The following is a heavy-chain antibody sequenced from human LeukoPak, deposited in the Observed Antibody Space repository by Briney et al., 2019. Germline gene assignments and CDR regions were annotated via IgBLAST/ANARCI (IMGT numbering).Heavy chain of an antibody. V-gene: IGHV3-33*01. J-gene: IGHJ5*02. CDR1: GFTFSSYG. CDR2: IWYDGSNK. CDR3: ARDYCGGDCYSFDP. Sequence: GGSLRPSCAASGFTFSSYGMHWVRQAPGKGLEWVAVIWYDGSNKYYADSVKGRFTISRDNSKNTLYLQMNSLRAEDTAVYYCARDYCGGDCYSFDPWGQGTLVTVSS. D-gene: IGHD2-21*01.